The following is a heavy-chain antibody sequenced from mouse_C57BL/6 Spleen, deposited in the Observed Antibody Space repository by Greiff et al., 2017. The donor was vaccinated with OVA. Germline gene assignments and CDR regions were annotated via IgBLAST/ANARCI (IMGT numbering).Heavy chain of an antibody. V-gene: IGHV14-1*01. CDR1: GFTIKDYY. D-gene: IGHD2-1*01. CDR2: IDPEDGDT. Sequence: VHVKQSGAELVRPGASVKLSCTASGFTIKDYYMHWVKQRPEQGLEWIGRIDPEDGDTDYASKFQGKATMTADTSSNTAYLQLSSRTSEDTAVYYCTTLYGNYGFDYWGQGTTLTVSS. CDR3: TTLYGNYGFDY. J-gene: IGHJ2*01.